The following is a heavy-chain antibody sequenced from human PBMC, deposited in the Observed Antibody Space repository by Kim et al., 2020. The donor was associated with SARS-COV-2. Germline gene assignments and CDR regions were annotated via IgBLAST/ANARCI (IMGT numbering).Heavy chain of an antibody. Sequence: GGSLRLSCAGSGFTFSTYWMTWVRQAPGKGLEWVSTINPDGNDKYYVDSVKGRFTISRDNARNSLYLQMNNLRVEDTAMYYCAREEEVGGQGTLVTVSS. CDR2: INPDGNDK. CDR3: AREEEV. CDR1: GFTFSTYW. D-gene: IGHD2-15*01. J-gene: IGHJ4*02. V-gene: IGHV3-7*03.